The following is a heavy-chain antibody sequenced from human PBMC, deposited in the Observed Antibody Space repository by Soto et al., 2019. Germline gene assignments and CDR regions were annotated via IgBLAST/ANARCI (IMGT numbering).Heavy chain of an antibody. CDR1: GFTFTSYA. CDR2: IDGSGTIT. Sequence: EVQLLDPGGGLGQPGGSLRLSGAASGFTFTSYAMTWVRQAPGKGLAWVAAIDGSGTITFYADSVKGRFTIYRDNSQNTLYLQMNRLRAEETALFYCAKDFEDWGQGTLVTVSS. CDR3: AKDFED. V-gene: IGHV3-23*01. J-gene: IGHJ4*02.